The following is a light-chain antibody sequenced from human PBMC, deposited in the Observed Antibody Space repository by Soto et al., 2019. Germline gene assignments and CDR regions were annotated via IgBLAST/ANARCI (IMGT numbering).Light chain of an antibody. CDR2: QTS. V-gene: IGKV3-20*01. J-gene: IGKJ1*01. CDR1: QYINTR. Sequence: EIVLTQSPATLSSFPRDRVTLSCRASQYINTRLAWYQHRPGQAPRLLIYQTSLRAAGIPARFSASGSGTDFTLTISRLEPEDFAVYYCQQYDSSPKTFGQGTKVDIK. CDR3: QQYDSSPKT.